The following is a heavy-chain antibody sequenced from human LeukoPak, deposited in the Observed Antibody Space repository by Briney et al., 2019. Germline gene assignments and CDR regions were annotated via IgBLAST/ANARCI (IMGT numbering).Heavy chain of an antibody. CDR1: AFIFSHYG. CDR2: IWANGNDK. V-gene: IGHV3-33*01. J-gene: IGHJ3*02. CDR3: ARDHGRPAAIYGRFDI. Sequence: GGSLRLSCAASAFIFSHYGMHWVRQVPGKGLEWVAVIWANGNDKYYIDSVKGRFTVSRDNSKNTLYLQMNSLRAEDTAVYYCARDHGRPAAIYGRFDIWGQGTMVTVSS. D-gene: IGHD2-2*01.